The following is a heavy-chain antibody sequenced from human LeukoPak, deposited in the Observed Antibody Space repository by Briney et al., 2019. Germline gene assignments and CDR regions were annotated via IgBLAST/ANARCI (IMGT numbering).Heavy chain of an antibody. Sequence: ASVKFSCKASGYTFTGSYIHWMRQAPGQGLEWMGWINPNSGATKYAQKFQGRVTVTRDTSTSTAYMELSGLRADDAAVYYCARVAYCTKGVCINFDLWGQGTLVTVSS. CDR3: ARVAYCTKGVCINFDL. CDR2: INPNSGAT. D-gene: IGHD2-8*01. J-gene: IGHJ4*02. CDR1: GYTFTGSY. V-gene: IGHV1-2*02.